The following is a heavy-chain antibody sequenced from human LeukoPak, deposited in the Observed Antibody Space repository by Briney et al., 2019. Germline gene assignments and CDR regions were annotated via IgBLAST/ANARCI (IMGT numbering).Heavy chain of an antibody. V-gene: IGHV5-51*01. CDR3: ARPALYCSSTVCPPYMDV. D-gene: IGHD2-2*01. Sequence: GESLKISCKASGYTFKGDWIGWVRQMPGKGQEWMGIIYPGDSDTKYNAPFQGQVTISADKSISTAYLQWGSLKASDTATYYCARPALYCSSTVCPPYMDVWGKGTTVTVSS. CDR1: GYTFKGDW. CDR2: IYPGDSDT. J-gene: IGHJ6*03.